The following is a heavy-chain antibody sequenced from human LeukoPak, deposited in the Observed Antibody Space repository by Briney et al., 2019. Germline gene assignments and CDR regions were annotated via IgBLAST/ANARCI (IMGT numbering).Heavy chain of an antibody. CDR1: GYTFTSYG. D-gene: IGHD2-2*01. Sequence: ASVKVSCKASGYTFTSYGISWVRQAPGQGLEWMGWISAYNGNTNYAQKLQGRVTMTTDTSTSTAYMELRSLRSDDTAVYYCARDIVVVPAAMDYYYCGMDVWGQGTTVTVSS. CDR2: ISAYNGNT. V-gene: IGHV1-18*01. J-gene: IGHJ6*02. CDR3: ARDIVVVPAAMDYYYCGMDV.